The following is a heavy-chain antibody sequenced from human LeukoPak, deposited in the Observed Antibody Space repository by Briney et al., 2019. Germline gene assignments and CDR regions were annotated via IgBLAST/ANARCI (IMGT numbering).Heavy chain of an antibody. CDR2: INAGNGNT. D-gene: IGHD5-12*01. J-gene: IGHJ4*02. V-gene: IGHV1-3*03. CDR3: ARNPGYSGYDYDPFFDY. CDR1: GYTFTSYA. Sequence: ASVKVSCKASGYTFTSYAMHWVRQAPGQRLEWMGWINAGNGNTKYSQEFQGRVTITRDTSASTAYMELSSLRSEDMAVYYCARNPGYSGYDYDPFFDYWGQGTLVTVSS.